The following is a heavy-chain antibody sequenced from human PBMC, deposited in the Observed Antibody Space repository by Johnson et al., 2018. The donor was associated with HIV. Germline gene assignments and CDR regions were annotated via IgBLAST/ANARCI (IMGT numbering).Heavy chain of an antibody. CDR1: GFTFSSYW. Sequence: VQLVESGGGLVQPGGSLRLSCAASGFTFSSYWMSWVRQAPGKGLEWVANIKQDGSEKYYVDSVKGRFTISRDNAKNSLSLQMNSLRAEDTAVYYCATDGTRDIVANGAFDICGQGTMVTVSS. D-gene: IGHD2-15*01. J-gene: IGHJ3*02. CDR3: ATDGTRDIVANGAFDI. CDR2: IKQDGSEK. V-gene: IGHV3-7*05.